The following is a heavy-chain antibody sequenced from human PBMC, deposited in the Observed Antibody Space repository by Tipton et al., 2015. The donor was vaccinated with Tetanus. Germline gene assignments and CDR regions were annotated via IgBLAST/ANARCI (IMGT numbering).Heavy chain of an antibody. CDR1: GASISSRL. CDR2: LHYSGAT. Sequence: LRLSCTVSGASISSRLWNWIRQPPGKGLEWIGYLHYSGATAYNLSLRSRVTISGNTSKDLFSLRLKSVTAADTAFYYCAGWKSVTNGFFFPCIASWGQGTLVTASS. J-gene: IGHJ4*02. D-gene: IGHD2-8*01. V-gene: IGHV4-59*11. CDR3: AGWKSVTNGFFFPCIAS.